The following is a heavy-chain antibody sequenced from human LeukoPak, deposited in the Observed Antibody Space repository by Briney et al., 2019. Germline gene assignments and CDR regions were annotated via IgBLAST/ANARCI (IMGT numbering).Heavy chain of an antibody. CDR1: GFTFGRYL. V-gene: IGHV3-74*01. CDR3: ASETYYYGSGSYYKGQF. J-gene: IGHJ4*02. D-gene: IGHD3-10*01. CDR2: INGDGTIT. Sequence: GGSLRLSCTASGFTFGRYLMHWVRQAPGKGLVGVSRINGDGTITTYADSVKGRFTVSRDNAKNTLYLQMNSLRAEDTAVYYCASETYYYGSGSYYKGQFWGQGTLVAVSS.